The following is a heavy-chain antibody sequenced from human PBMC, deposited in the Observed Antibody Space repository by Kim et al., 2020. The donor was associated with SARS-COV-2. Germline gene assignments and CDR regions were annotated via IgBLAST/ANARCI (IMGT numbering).Heavy chain of an antibody. D-gene: IGHD6-19*01. CDR2: ISSSGSTI. J-gene: IGHJ5*02. CDR3: ARDRGGSGWYLPSHPPGWFDP. CDR1: GFTFSSYE. Sequence: GGSLRLSCAASGFTFSSYEMNWVRQAPGKGLEWVSYISSSGSTIYYADSVKGRFTISRDNAKNSLYLQMNSLRAEDTAVYYCARDRGGSGWYLPSHPPGWFDPWGQGTLVTVSS. V-gene: IGHV3-48*03.